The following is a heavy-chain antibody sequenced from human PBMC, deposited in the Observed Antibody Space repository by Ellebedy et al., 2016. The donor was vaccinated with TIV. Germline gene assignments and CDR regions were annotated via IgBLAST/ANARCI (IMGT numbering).Heavy chain of an antibody. J-gene: IGHJ6*02. D-gene: IGHD6-19*01. CDR3: GGDQWLAHVTYYYYGMDV. Sequence: SVKVSCXASGGTFSSYAISWVRQAPGQGLEWMGGIIPIFGTANYAQKFQGRVTITADESTSTAYMELSSLRSEDTAVYYCGGDQWLAHVTYYYYGMDVWGQGTTVTVSS. CDR1: GGTFSSYA. V-gene: IGHV1-69*13. CDR2: IIPIFGTA.